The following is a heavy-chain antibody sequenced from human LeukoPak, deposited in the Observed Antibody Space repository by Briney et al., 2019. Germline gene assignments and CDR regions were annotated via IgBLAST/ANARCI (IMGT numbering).Heavy chain of an antibody. J-gene: IGHJ6*03. CDR3: ARAHCSSTSCYRWYYYYYMEV. CDR2: INPNSGGT. V-gene: IGHV1-2*02. D-gene: IGHD2-2*01. Sequence: GASVKVSCKASGYTFTGYYRHWVRQAPGQGLEWMGWINPNSGGTNYAQKFQGRVTMTRDTSISTAYMELSRLRYDDTAVYYCARAHCSSTSCYRWYYYYYMEVCGKGTTVTVSS. CDR1: GYTFTGYY.